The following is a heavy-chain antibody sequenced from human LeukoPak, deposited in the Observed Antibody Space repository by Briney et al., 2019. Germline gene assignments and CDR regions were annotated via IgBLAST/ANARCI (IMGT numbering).Heavy chain of an antibody. CDR1: GFTFSRYV. CDR2: ICGSGGST. Sequence: PGGSLRLSCAASGFTFSRYVMSGVRQAPGKGREWVSAICGSGGSTSSADSVKGRLTISRDNSKNTLYLQMNSPRAEDTAVYYCAKDTHGVDYWGQGTLVTVSS. CDR3: AKDTHGVDY. D-gene: IGHD3-10*01. V-gene: IGHV3-23*01. J-gene: IGHJ4*02.